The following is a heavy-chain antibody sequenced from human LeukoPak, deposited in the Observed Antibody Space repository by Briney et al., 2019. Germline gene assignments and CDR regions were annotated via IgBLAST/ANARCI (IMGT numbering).Heavy chain of an antibody. D-gene: IGHD2-15*01. CDR3: ARVSFDSSGNKINFDY. CDR2: MHPISGNT. Sequence: ASVKVSCKACSYTFNNLDINWVRQATGQGLEWMGWMHPISGNTGYAQKFQGRGTMTRNTSISTAYMELSSLRSEDTAVYYCARVSFDSSGNKINFDYWGHGTLVTISS. CDR1: SYTFNNLD. V-gene: IGHV1-8*01. J-gene: IGHJ4*01.